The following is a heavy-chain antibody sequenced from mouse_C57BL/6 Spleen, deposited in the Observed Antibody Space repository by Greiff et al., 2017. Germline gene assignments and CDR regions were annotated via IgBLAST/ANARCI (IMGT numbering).Heavy chain of an antibody. Sequence: VQLQQPGAELVKPGASVKVSCKASGYTFTSYWMHWVKQRPGQGLEWIGRIHPSDSDTNYNQKFKGKATLTVDKSSSTAYMQLSSLTSADSAVYYCSSSTSTYPDAMDYWGQGTSVTVSS. CDR1: GYTFTSYW. CDR3: SSSTSTYPDAMDY. CDR2: IHPSDSDT. J-gene: IGHJ4*01. D-gene: IGHD1-1*01. V-gene: IGHV1-74*01.